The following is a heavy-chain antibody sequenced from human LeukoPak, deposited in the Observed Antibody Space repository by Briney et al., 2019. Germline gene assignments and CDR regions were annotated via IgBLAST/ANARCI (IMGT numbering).Heavy chain of an antibody. J-gene: IGHJ5*02. D-gene: IGHD2-2*02. Sequence: ASVKVSCKASGYTFTSYDINWVRQATGQGLEWMGWMNPNSGNTGYAQKFQGRVTMTRNTSISTAYMELSSLRSEDTAVYYCASQYCSSTSCYMDWFDPWGQGTLVTVSS. CDR2: MNPNSGNT. CDR3: ASQYCSSTSCYMDWFDP. V-gene: IGHV1-8*01. CDR1: GYTFTSYD.